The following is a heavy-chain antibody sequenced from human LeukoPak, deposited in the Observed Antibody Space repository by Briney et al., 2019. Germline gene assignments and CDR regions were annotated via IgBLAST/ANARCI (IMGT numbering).Heavy chain of an antibody. CDR2: ISSNGGST. J-gene: IGHJ4*02. V-gene: IGHV3-64*02. Sequence: GGSLRLSCAASGFTFSSYSMNWVRQAPGKGLEYVSAISSNGGSTYYADSVKGRFTISRDNSKNTLYLQMGSLRAEDMAVYYCARATAARPSGLTGYDYWGQGTLVTVSS. CDR1: GFTFSSYS. CDR3: ARATAARPSGLTGYDY. D-gene: IGHD6-6*01.